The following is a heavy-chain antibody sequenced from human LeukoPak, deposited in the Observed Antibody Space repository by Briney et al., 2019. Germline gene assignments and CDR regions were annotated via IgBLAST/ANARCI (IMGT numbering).Heavy chain of an antibody. CDR3: AKDIYSGYDSYYFDY. CDR1: GLTFDDYA. D-gene: IGHD5-12*01. Sequence: PGRSLRLSCAASGLTFDDYAMHWVRQAPGKGLEWVSGISWNSGSIGYADSVKGRFTISRDNAKNSLYLQMNSLRAEDTALYYCAKDIYSGYDSYYFDYWGQGTLVTVSS. J-gene: IGHJ4*02. CDR2: ISWNSGSI. V-gene: IGHV3-9*01.